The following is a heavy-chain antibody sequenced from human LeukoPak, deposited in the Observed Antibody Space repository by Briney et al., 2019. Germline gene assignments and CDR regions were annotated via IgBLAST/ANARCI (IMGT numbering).Heavy chain of an antibody. V-gene: IGHV3-49*04. Sequence: GGSLRLSCTASGFTFGDYSMSWVRQAPGKGLEWVCFIRSKAYGGTTEYAASVKGRFTISRDDSKSIAYLQMNSLKTEDTAVYYCTKMTTVVNFDYWGQGTLVTVSS. CDR1: GFTFGDYS. CDR2: IRSKAYGGTT. D-gene: IGHD4-23*01. CDR3: TKMTTVVNFDY. J-gene: IGHJ4*02.